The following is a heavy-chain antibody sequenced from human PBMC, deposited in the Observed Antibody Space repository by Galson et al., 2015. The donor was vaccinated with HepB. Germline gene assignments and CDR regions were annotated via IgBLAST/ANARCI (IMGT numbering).Heavy chain of an antibody. CDR2: ISSDGSNK. D-gene: IGHD2-2*01. CDR1: GFTFSSYG. CDR3: AKDSYCSSTSCYDVGVGSWFDP. V-gene: IGHV3-30*18. Sequence: SLILSCEASGFTFSSYGIQWVRQAPGQGLEWVAIISSDGSNKNYGDTVKGRFTISRDNSKNTLYLQMNSLRAEDTAVYYCAKDSYCSSTSCYDVGVGSWFDPWGQGTLVTVSS. J-gene: IGHJ5*02.